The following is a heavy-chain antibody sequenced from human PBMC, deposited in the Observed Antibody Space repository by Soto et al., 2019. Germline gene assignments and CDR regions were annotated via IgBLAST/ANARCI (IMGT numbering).Heavy chain of an antibody. Sequence: GPQVKVSCKASGGTFSSYAISWVRQAPGQGLEWMGGIIPIFGTANYAQKFQGRVTITADESTSTAYMELSSLRSEDTAVYYCARWEDYGGNSKGFDYWGQGTLVTVSS. D-gene: IGHD4-17*01. J-gene: IGHJ4*02. CDR2: IIPIFGTA. CDR3: ARWEDYGGNSKGFDY. V-gene: IGHV1-69*13. CDR1: GGTFSSYA.